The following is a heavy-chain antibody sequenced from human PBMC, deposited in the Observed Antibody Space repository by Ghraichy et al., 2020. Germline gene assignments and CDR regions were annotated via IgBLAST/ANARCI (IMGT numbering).Heavy chain of an antibody. J-gene: IGHJ5*02. CDR3: ARRGGNGISHYSWFDL. V-gene: IGHV5-51*01. D-gene: IGHD2-15*01. CDR2: IYPGDSDT. Sequence: GESLNISCEASGYSFTKYWIGWVRQMPGKGLEWMGIIYPGDSDTRYSPSFQGQVTISVDKSISTAYLQWSSLQASDTAMYYCARRGGNGISHYSWFDLWGQGTLVTVSS. CDR1: GYSFTKYW.